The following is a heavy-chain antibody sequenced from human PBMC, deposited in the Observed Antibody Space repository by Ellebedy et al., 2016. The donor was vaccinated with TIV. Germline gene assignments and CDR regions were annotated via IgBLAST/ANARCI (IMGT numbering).Heavy chain of an antibody. CDR3: ARLIPGGYQLPSSLSYYFDY. V-gene: IGHV4-4*07. CDR1: GGSISSYY. Sequence: GSLRLXXIVSGGSISSYYWSWIRQPAGKGLEWIGRIYTSGSTNYNPSLKSRVTISVDTSKNQFSLKLSSVTAADTAVYYCARLIPGGYQLPSSLSYYFDYWGQGTLVTVSS. D-gene: IGHD2-2*01. CDR2: IYTSGST. J-gene: IGHJ4*02.